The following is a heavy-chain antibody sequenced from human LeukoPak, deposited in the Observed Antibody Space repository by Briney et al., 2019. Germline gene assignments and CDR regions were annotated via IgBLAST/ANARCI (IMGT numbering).Heavy chain of an antibody. CDR1: GFTFSSYW. V-gene: IGHV3-74*01. J-gene: IGHJ4*02. CDR2: ITSDGSST. Sequence: PGGSLRLSCAASGFTFSSYWMHWVRQASGKGLVCVSRITSDGSSTSYADSVRGRFTISRDNAKNTVYLQMNSLRPEDTAVYYCARDLTGAVFDFWGQGTLVTVSS. D-gene: IGHD1-26*01. CDR3: ARDLTGAVFDF.